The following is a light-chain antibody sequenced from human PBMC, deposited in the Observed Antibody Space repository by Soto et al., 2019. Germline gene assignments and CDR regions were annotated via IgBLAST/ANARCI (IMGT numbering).Light chain of an antibody. V-gene: IGLV2-23*01. CDR2: EDN. CDR3: SSYAGHVL. CDR1: SDLGNFNP. J-gene: IGLJ3*02. Sequence: QSALTQPASVSASLGQSITISCTGPSDLGNFNPVSWYQQHPGKAPKLIIFEDNQRPSGVSDRFSGSRSGSTASLTISGLLPDDEAQYHCSSYAGHVLFAGGTKVTVL.